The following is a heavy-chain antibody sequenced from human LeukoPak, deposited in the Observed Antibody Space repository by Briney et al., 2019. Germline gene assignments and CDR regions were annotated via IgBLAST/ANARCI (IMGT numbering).Heavy chain of an antibody. CDR3: AKGGYSGYDYPRPFDY. CDR1: GFNFSSYV. CDR2: ISGSGGST. Sequence: GGSLRLSCAASGFNFSSYVMSWVRQAPGKGLEWVSAISGSGGSTYYADSVRGRFTISRDNSKNTLYLQMNSLRAEDTAVYQCAKGGYSGYDYPRPFDYWGQGTLVTVSS. J-gene: IGHJ4*02. V-gene: IGHV3-23*01. D-gene: IGHD5-12*01.